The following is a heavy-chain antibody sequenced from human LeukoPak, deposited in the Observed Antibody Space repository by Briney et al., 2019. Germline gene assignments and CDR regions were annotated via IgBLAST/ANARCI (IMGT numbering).Heavy chain of an antibody. V-gene: IGHV3-66*01. CDR1: GFVVSTNY. CDR2: LYSGGST. Sequence: QSGGSLRLSCAASGFVVSTNYMSWVRQAPGKGLEWVSVLYSGGSTYYTDSVKGRFTISRDNSNNTLYLQMNNLRAEDTAVYYCAMGSAWLPLKFDYRGPGTLVAVST. CDR3: AMGSAWLPLKFDY. J-gene: IGHJ4*02. D-gene: IGHD5-24*01.